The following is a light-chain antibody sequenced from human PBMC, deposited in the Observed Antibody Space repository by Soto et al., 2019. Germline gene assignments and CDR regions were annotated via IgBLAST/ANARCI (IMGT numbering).Light chain of an antibody. V-gene: IGLV2-14*01. CDR3: SSDISSSAPYV. CDR2: DVT. Sequence: QSALTQPASVSGSPGQSITISCTGTTSDIGGYNYVSWYQQHPGKAPKLMIYDVTRRPSGVSNHFSGSKSGNTASLTISGLQAEDEADYYCSSDISSSAPYVFGTGTKLTVL. J-gene: IGLJ1*01. CDR1: TSDIGGYNY.